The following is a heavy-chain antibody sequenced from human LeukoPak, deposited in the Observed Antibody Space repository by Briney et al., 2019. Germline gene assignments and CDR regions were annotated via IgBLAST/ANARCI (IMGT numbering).Heavy chain of an antibody. CDR2: IWSSGDRR. CDR1: GYTFTDYH. Sequence: ASVKVSCKASGYTFTDYHMHWVRQAPGQGLEWMAIIWSSGDRRRYAQKFQGRITMTSDASTSTVYMELSGLRSEDTAVYYCARERANGLNWGHWGQGTLVTVSS. D-gene: IGHD5-24*01. CDR3: ARERANGLNWGH. J-gene: IGHJ4*02. V-gene: IGHV1-46*01.